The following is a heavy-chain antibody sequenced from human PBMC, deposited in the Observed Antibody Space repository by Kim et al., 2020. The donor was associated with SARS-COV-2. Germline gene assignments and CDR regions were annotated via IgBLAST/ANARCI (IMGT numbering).Heavy chain of an antibody. Sequence: GGSLRLSCAGSGFTFSDYTMHWVRQAPGKGLEWVSATSRSGDGSFYADSVEGRFTISRDNSKNTLYLQMNRLRLEDTFVYNCVWYRRNYGAVLRGQGTLVRVSS. CDR3: VWYRRNYGAVL. D-gene: IGHD1-7*01. CDR2: TSRSGDGS. V-gene: IGHV3-64D*06. J-gene: IGHJ4*02. CDR1: GFTFSDYT.